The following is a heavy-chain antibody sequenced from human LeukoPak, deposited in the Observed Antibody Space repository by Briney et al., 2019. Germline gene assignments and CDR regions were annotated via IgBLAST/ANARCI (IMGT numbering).Heavy chain of an antibody. CDR3: AREDVIGGFDY. D-gene: IGHD3-16*02. CDR1: GFTFSSYS. V-gene: IGHV3-21*01. Sequence: PGGSLRLSCAASGFTFSSYSMNWVRQAPGKGLVWVSSISSSSSYIYYADSVKGRFTISRDNAKNSLYLQMNSLRAEDTAVYYCAREDVIGGFDYWGQGTLVTVSS. CDR2: ISSSSSYI. J-gene: IGHJ4*02.